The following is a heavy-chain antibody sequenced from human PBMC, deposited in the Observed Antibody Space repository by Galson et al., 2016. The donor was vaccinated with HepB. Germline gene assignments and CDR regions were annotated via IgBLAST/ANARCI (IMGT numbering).Heavy chain of an antibody. V-gene: IGHV6-1*01. CDR1: GDSVSSNSVA. CDR3: ARDSGYDLYYYNGMDV. J-gene: IGHJ6*02. D-gene: IGHD5-12*01. CDR2: TYYRSKWYN. Sequence: CAISGDSVSSNSVAWNWIRQSPSRGFEWLGRTYYRSKWYNDYAVSVKSRIIINPDTSKNQFSLQLNSVTPEDTAVYYCARDSGYDLYYYNGMDVWGQGTTVTVSS.